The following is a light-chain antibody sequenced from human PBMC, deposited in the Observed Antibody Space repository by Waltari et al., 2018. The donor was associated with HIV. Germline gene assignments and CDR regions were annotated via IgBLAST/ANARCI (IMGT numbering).Light chain of an antibody. CDR1: QSVSSSY. V-gene: IGKV3-20*01. J-gene: IGKJ5*01. CDR3: QQYGTSCT. Sequence: PGTLSLSPGERATLSCRASQSVSSSYLAWYQQKPGQAPRLLIYGASSRATGIPDRFGGSGSGTDFTLTISRLEPEDFAVYYCQQYGTSCTFGQGTRLEIK. CDR2: GAS.